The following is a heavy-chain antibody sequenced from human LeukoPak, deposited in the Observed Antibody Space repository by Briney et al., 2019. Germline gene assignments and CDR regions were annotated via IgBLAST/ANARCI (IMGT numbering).Heavy chain of an antibody. D-gene: IGHD5-18*01. CDR2: IYYSGST. CDR1: GGSISSYY. Sequence: PSETLSLTCTVSGGSISSYYWSWIRQPPGKGLEWIGYIYYSGSTNYNPSLKSRVTISVDTSKNQFSLKLSSVTAADTAVYYCARTGGYSYGTLDYWGQGTLVTVSS. V-gene: IGHV4-59*01. J-gene: IGHJ4*02. CDR3: ARTGGYSYGTLDY.